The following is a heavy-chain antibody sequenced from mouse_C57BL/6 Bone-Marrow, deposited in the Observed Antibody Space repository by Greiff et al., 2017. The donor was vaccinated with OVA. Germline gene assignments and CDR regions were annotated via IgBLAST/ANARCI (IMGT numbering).Heavy chain of an antibody. J-gene: IGHJ2*01. V-gene: IGHV14-3*01. Sequence: VQLQQSVAELVRPGASVKLSCTASGFNIKNTYMHWVKQRPEQGLEWIGRIDPANGNTKYAPKFQGKATITADTSSNTAYLQLSILTSEDTAIYYCVRDYYGSSSYFCYWGQGTTLTVSS. D-gene: IGHD1-1*01. CDR3: VRDYYGSSSYFCY. CDR2: IDPANGNT. CDR1: GFNIKNTY.